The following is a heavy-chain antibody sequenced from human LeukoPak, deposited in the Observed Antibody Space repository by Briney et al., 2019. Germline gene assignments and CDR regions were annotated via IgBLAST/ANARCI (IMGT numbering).Heavy chain of an antibody. J-gene: IGHJ4*02. CDR1: GLPFSSYG. CDR2: IRFDGSHQ. CDR3: AKHSSGITVAGTIQY. D-gene: IGHD6-19*01. Sequence: GGSLRLSCAASGLPFSSYGMHWVRQAPGKGLEWVAFIRFDGSHQYYVDSVKSRFTISSDNAKNTLYLQMNSLRTEDTAVYYCAKHSSGITVAGTIQYWGQGTLVTVSS. V-gene: IGHV3-30*02.